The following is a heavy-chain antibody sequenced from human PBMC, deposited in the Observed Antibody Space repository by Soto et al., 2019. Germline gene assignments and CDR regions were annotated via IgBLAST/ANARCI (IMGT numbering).Heavy chain of an antibody. CDR2: IDPSDSYT. CDR1: GYSFTSYW. V-gene: IGHV5-10-1*01. J-gene: IGHJ6*02. D-gene: IGHD2-2*01. Sequence: PGASLKISCKGSGYSFTSYWISWVRQMPGKGLEWMGRIDPSDSYTNYSPSFQGHVTISADKSISTAYLQWSSPKASDTAMYYCAREVVEPAAMPLLGYYYGMDVWGQGTTVTVSS. CDR3: AREVVEPAAMPLLGYYYGMDV.